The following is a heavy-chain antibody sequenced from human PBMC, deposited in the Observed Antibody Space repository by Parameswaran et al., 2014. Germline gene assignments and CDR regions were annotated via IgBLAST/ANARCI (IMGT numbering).Heavy chain of an antibody. CDR2: MNPNSGNT. CDR3: ARTADDSSGYYPY. D-gene: IGHD3-22*01. V-gene: IGHV1-8*01. Sequence: WVRQAPGQGLEWMGWMNPNSGNTGYAQKFQGRVTMTRNTSISTAYMELSSLRSEDTAVYYCARTADDSSGYYPYWGQGTLVTVSS. J-gene: IGHJ4*02.